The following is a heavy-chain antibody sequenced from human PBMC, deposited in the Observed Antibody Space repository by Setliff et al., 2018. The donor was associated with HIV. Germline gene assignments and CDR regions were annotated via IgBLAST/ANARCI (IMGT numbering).Heavy chain of an antibody. CDR2: ISIGSGLT. CDR1: GFTFSRST. V-gene: IGHV1-58*02. CDR3: AAEINTDNNCCWFDP. D-gene: IGHD1-20*01. Sequence: SVKVSCKTSGFTFSRSTIQWVRQARGQPLEWVGWISIGSGLTKYEQKFHGRVTLTRDMSTSTAYMEVSSLRSDDTAVYYCAAEINTDNNCCWFDPWGQGTLVTVSS. J-gene: IGHJ5*02.